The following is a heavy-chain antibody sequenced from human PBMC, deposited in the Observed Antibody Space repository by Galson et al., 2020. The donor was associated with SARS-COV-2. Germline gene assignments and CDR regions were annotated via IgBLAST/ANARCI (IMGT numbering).Heavy chain of an antibody. CDR1: GYTPTELY. J-gene: IGHJ5*02. CDR2: FDPEDGET. D-gene: IGHD3-22*01. CDR3: ATAPPVGGYCWFYP. Sequence: ASVTVSCKVSGYTPTELYMHWVRQAPGKGLEWMGGFDPEDGETIYAQKFQGRVTMTEDTYTDTAYMELSNLRTADTAVYYCATAPPVGGYCWFYPWGQGTLVTVSS. V-gene: IGHV1-24*01.